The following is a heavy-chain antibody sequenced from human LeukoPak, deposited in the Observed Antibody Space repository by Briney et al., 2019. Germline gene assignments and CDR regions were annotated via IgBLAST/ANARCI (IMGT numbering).Heavy chain of an antibody. Sequence: GGSLRLSCAASGFTFSSYVGSWVRQAPGKGLEWVSAISNSGGSTYYADSVKGRFTISRDNSKNTLYLQINSLRAEDTAVYYCSRYCSTTTCPGYYYGMDIWGQGTPVTVSS. CDR3: SRYCSTTTCPGYYYGMDI. CDR1: GFTFSSYV. V-gene: IGHV3-23*01. D-gene: IGHD2-2*01. J-gene: IGHJ6*02. CDR2: ISNSGGST.